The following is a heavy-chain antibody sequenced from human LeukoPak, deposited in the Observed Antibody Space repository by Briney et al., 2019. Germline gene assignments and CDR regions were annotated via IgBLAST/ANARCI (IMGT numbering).Heavy chain of an antibody. CDR1: GYTFTGYY. V-gene: IGHV1-2*02. Sequence: ASVKVSCKASGYTFTGYYMHWVRQAPGQGLEWMGWINPNSGGTNYAQTFQGRVTMARDTSISTAYMELSRLRSDDTGVYYCARGRITMIVVADDAFDIWGQGTMVTVSS. CDR3: ARGRITMIVVADDAFDI. CDR2: INPNSGGT. J-gene: IGHJ3*02. D-gene: IGHD3-22*01.